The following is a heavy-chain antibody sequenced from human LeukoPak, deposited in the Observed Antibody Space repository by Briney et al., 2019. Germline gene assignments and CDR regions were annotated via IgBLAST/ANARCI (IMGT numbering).Heavy chain of an antibody. CDR2: IHHSGVT. D-gene: IGHD2-15*01. V-gene: IGHV4-4*02. Sequence: SGTLSLTCGVSGDSVSSSDWWTWVRQFPGKGLEWIGEIHHSGVTNYNPSLKSRVIISVDKSRNQFSLNLTSVTDADTAIYYCAKMIPATPDYFDYWGQGILVIVSS. J-gene: IGHJ4*02. CDR1: GDSVSSSDW. CDR3: AKMIPATPDYFDY.